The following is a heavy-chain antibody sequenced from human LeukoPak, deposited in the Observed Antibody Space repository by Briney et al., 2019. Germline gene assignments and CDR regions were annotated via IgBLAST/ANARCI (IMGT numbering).Heavy chain of an antibody. CDR2: ISGSGGST. Sequence: GGSLRLSCAASGYTYSSYAMSWVRQAPGKGLEWVSAISGSGGSTYYADSVKGRFTISRDNSKNTLYLQINSLRAEDTAVYYCAYLGFSGLDYWGQGTLVTVSS. V-gene: IGHV3-23*01. CDR1: GYTYSSYA. CDR3: AYLGFSGLDY. D-gene: IGHD5-12*01. J-gene: IGHJ4*02.